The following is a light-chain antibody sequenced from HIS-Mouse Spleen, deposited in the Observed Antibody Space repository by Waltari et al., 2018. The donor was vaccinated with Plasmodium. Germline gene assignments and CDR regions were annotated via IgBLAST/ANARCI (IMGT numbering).Light chain of an antibody. CDR1: QSVSSN. Sequence: EIVMTQSPSTLSVSPGERANLSCRASQSVSSNLAWYQQKPGQAPRLLIYGASTRATGIPARFSGSGSGTEFTLTISSLQSEDFAVYYCQKYNNWSFTFGPGTKVDIK. V-gene: IGKV3-15*01. CDR2: GAS. CDR3: QKYNNWSFT. J-gene: IGKJ3*01.